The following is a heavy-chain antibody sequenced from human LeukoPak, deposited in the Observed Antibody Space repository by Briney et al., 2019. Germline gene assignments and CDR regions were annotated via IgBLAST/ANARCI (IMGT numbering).Heavy chain of an antibody. CDR1: GGTFSSYA. J-gene: IGHJ4*02. D-gene: IGHD6-13*01. CDR3: ARVLTAAGNYFDY. V-gene: IGHV1-69*05. Sequence: ASVQVSCKASGGTFSSYAISWVRQAPGQGLEWMGRIIPIFGTANYAQKFQGRVTITTDESTSTAYMELSSLRSEDTAVYYCARVLTAAGNYFDYWGQGTLVTVSS. CDR2: IIPIFGTA.